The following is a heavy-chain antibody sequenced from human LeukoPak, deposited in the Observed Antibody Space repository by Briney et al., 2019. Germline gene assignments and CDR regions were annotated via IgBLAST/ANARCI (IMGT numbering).Heavy chain of an antibody. J-gene: IGHJ6*02. V-gene: IGHV1-8*01. CDR2: MNPNSGNT. D-gene: IGHD3-3*01. CDR3: ARRPTSSWSGFRFYYYYGMDV. CDR1: GYTFTSYD. Sequence: GASVKVSCKASGYTFTSYDINWVRQATGQGLEWMGWMNPNSGNTGYAQKFQGRVTMTRNTSISTAYMELSSLRSEDTAVYYCARRPTSSWSGFRFYYYYGMDVWGQGTTVTVSS.